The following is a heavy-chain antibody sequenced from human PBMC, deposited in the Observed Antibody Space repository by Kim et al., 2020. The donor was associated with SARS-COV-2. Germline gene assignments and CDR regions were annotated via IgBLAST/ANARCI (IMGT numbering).Heavy chain of an antibody. V-gene: IGHV1-69*04. Sequence: SVKVSCKASGGTFSSYAISWVRQAPGQGLEWMGRIIPILGIANYAQKFQGRVTITADKSTSTAYMELSSLRSEDTAVYYCARDPGNPAGEYWGQGTLVTVSS. CDR2: IIPILGIA. D-gene: IGHD3-16*01. J-gene: IGHJ4*02. CDR1: GGTFSSYA. CDR3: ARDPGNPAGEY.